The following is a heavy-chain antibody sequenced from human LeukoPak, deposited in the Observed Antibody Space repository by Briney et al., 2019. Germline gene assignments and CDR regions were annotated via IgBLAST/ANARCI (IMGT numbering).Heavy chain of an antibody. CDR3: ASINRDGVTPPTDAFDI. J-gene: IGHJ3*02. Sequence: GGSLRLSCAASGFTFSSYSMNWVRQAPGKGLEWVSYISSSSSIIYYADSVKGRFTISRDNAKSSLYLQMNSLRAEDTAVYYCASINRDGVTPPTDAFDIWGQGTMVTVSS. V-gene: IGHV3-48*04. D-gene: IGHD1-14*01. CDR2: ISSSSSII. CDR1: GFTFSSYS.